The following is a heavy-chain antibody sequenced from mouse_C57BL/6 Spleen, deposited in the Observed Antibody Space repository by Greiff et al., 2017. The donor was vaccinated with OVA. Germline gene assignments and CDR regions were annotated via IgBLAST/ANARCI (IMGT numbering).Heavy chain of an antibody. Sequence: EVNLVESGGGLVQSGRSLRLSCATSGFTFSDFYMEWVRQAPGKGLEWIAASRNKANDYTTEYSASVKGRFIVSRDTSQSILYLQMNALRAEDTAIYYCARDAPVMDYWGQGTSVTVSS. CDR1: GFTFSDFY. CDR2: SRNKANDYTT. V-gene: IGHV7-1*01. CDR3: ARDAPVMDY. J-gene: IGHJ4*01.